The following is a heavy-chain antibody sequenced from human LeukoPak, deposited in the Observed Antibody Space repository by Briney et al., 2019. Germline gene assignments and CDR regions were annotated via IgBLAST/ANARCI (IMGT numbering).Heavy chain of an antibody. CDR1: GFTFSSYA. CDR2: ISSNGGST. CDR3: ARGRYNWRGEGENWFDP. J-gene: IGHJ5*02. Sequence: GGSLRLSCAASGFTFSSYAMHWVRQAPGKGLEYVSAISSNGGSTSYANSVKGRFTISRDNSKNTLYLQMGSLRAEDMAVYYCARGRYNWRGEGENWFDPWGQGTLVSVSS. V-gene: IGHV3-64*01. D-gene: IGHD1-20*01.